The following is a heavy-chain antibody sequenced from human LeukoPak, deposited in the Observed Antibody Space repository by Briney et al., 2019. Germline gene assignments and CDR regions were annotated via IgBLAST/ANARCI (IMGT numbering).Heavy chain of an antibody. CDR3: ARGFFGYNDAFDI. Sequence: GESLKISCKGSGYSFTSYWIGWVRQMAGKGLEWMGIIYPGDSDTRYSPSFQGQVTISADKSISTAYLQRSSLKASDTAMYYCARGFFGYNDAFDIWGQGTMVTVSS. D-gene: IGHD5-24*01. CDR1: GYSFTSYW. V-gene: IGHV5-51*01. J-gene: IGHJ3*02. CDR2: IYPGDSDT.